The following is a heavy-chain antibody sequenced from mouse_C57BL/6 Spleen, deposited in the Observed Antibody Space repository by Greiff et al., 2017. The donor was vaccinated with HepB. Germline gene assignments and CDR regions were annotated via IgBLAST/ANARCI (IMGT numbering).Heavy chain of an antibody. V-gene: IGHV14-2*01. D-gene: IGHD1-1*01. Sequence: VQLQQSGAELVKPGASVKLSCTASGFNIKDYYMHWVKQRTEQGLEWIGRIDPEDGETKYAPKFQGKATITADASSNKAYLQLSCLTSEDTAVYYCARWDTTVVAPFAYWGQGTLVTVSA. J-gene: IGHJ3*01. CDR2: IDPEDGET. CDR1: GFNIKDYY. CDR3: ARWDTTVVAPFAY.